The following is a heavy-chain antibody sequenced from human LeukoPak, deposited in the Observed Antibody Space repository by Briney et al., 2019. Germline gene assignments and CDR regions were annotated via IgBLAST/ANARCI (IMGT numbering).Heavy chain of an antibody. D-gene: IGHD3-22*01. V-gene: IGHV3-23*01. CDR1: GITLSNYG. Sequence: GGSLRLSCAVSGITLSNYGMSWVRQAPGKGLEWVAGISDSGGSTNYADSVKGRFTISRDNPKNTLYLQMNSLRAEDTAVYFCAKRGVAIRVILVGFHKEAYYFDSWGQGALVTVSS. CDR2: ISDSGGST. J-gene: IGHJ4*02. CDR3: AKRGVAIRVILVGFHKEAYYFDS.